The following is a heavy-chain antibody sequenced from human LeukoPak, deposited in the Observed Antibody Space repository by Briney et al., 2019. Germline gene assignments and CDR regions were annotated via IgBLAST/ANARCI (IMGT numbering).Heavy chain of an antibody. Sequence: SETLSLTCTVSGDSISSDRYYGGWVRQPPGKGLEWIGNIYYSGSTYYNPSLKSRVTMSVDTSKNQFFLKLNSVTAADTAVYYCARGRPYSEGYHLDYWGQGTLVTVSS. D-gene: IGHD1-26*01. V-gene: IGHV4-39*02. J-gene: IGHJ4*02. CDR2: IYYSGST. CDR1: GDSISSDRYY. CDR3: ARGRPYSEGYHLDY.